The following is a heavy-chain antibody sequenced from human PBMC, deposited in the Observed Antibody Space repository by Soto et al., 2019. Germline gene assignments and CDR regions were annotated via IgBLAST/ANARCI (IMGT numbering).Heavy chain of an antibody. CDR2: IYYSGST. CDR3: ARLGGYYQSLDT. V-gene: IGHV4-59*08. D-gene: IGHD3-3*01. CDR1: GGSIDTYY. J-gene: IGHJ5*02. Sequence: SEALSLTCTVSGGSIDTYYWSWIRQPPGKGLQWIGYIYYSGSTTYSPSPKSRVTISVDRSKNQFSLKLTSVTAADTAVYYCARLGGYYQSLDTWGQGTLVTVSS.